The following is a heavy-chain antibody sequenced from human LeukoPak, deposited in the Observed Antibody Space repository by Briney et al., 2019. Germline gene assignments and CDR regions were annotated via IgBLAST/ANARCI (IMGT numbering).Heavy chain of an antibody. J-gene: IGHJ5*02. V-gene: IGHV4-39*01. CDR3: ARWWELLSWFDP. CDR2: IYYGGST. D-gene: IGHD1-26*01. CDR1: GGSISSSSYY. Sequence: SETLSLTCTVSGGSISSSSYYWGWIRQPPGTGLEWIGSIYYGGSTYYNPSLKSRVTISVDTSKNQFSLKLSSVTAADTAVYYCARWWELLSWFDPWGQGTLVTVSS.